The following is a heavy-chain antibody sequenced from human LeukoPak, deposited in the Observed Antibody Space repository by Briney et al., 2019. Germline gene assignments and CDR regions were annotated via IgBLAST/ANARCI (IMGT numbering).Heavy chain of an antibody. D-gene: IGHD6-13*01. CDR3: AREGSSSWYGGIDY. J-gene: IGHJ4*02. Sequence: MASETLSLTCTVSGGSISSGSYYWSWIRQPAGKGLEWIERIYTSGSTNYNPSLKSRVTISVDTSKNQFSLKLSSVTAADTAVYYCAREGSSSWYGGIDYWGQGTLVTVSP. CDR2: IYTSGST. CDR1: GGSISSGSYY. V-gene: IGHV4-61*02.